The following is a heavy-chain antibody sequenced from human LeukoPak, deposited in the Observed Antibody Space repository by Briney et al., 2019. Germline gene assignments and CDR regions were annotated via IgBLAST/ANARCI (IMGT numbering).Heavy chain of an antibody. V-gene: IGHV3-20*04. CDR1: GFSLSSYA. CDR2: INWNGGST. J-gene: IGHJ4*02. Sequence: GGSLRLSCAASGFSLSSYAMSWVRQAPGKGLEWVSGINWNGGSTGYADSVKGRFTISRDNAKNSLYLQMNSLRAEDTALYYCARSHGSDSSGYYYYYWGQGTLVTVSS. D-gene: IGHD3-22*01. CDR3: ARSHGSDSSGYYYYY.